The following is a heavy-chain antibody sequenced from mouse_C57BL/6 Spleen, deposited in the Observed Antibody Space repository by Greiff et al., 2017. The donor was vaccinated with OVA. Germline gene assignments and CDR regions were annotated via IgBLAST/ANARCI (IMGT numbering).Heavy chain of an antibody. CDR3: ARCSNSLSFDY. V-gene: IGHV1-54*01. D-gene: IGHD2-5*01. Sequence: VQRVESGAELVRPGTSVKVSCKASGYAFTNYLIEWVKQRPGQGLEWIGVINPGSGGTNYNEKFKGKATLTADKSSSTAYMQLSSLTSEDSAVYFCARCSNSLSFDYWGQGTTLTVSS. J-gene: IGHJ2*01. CDR1: GYAFTNYL. CDR2: INPGSGGT.